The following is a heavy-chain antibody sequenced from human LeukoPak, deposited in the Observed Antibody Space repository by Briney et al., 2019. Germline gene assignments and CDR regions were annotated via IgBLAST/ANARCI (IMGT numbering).Heavy chain of an antibody. Sequence: PGGSLRLSCAASGFTFSSYGMHWFRQAPGKGLEWMAVIWYDGSNKYYADSVKGRFTISRDNSKNTLYLQMNSLRAEDTAVYYCAKSIYGDYYYYMDVWGKGTTVTVSS. D-gene: IGHD4-17*01. CDR1: GFTFSSYG. J-gene: IGHJ6*03. CDR2: IWYDGSNK. CDR3: AKSIYGDYYYYMDV. V-gene: IGHV3-33*06.